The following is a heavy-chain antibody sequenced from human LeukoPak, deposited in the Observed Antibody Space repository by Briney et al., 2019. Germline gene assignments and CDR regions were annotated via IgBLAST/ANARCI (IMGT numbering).Heavy chain of an antibody. Sequence: MPSQTLSLTCTVSGGSIRSGGYYWSWIRQHPGKGLEWIGYIYYSGSTYYNPSLKSRVTISVDTSKNQFSLKLSSVTAADTAVYYCARHYYDSSGYASFDYWGQGTLVTVSS. CDR3: ARHYYDSSGYASFDY. J-gene: IGHJ4*02. CDR2: IYYSGST. CDR1: GGSIRSGGYY. V-gene: IGHV4-31*03. D-gene: IGHD3-22*01.